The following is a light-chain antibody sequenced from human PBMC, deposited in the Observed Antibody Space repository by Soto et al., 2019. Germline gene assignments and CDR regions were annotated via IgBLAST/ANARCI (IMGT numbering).Light chain of an antibody. V-gene: IGLV2-14*03. Sequence: QSVLTQPASVSGSPGQSITISCTGTSSDIGGYNYVSWYQQHPGKAPKLMIYDVSHRPSGVSNRFSGSKSGNTASLTISGLQAEDEGYYYCSSYTSSSTYVFGTGTKLTVL. J-gene: IGLJ1*01. CDR2: DVS. CDR3: SSYTSSSTYV. CDR1: SSDIGGYNY.